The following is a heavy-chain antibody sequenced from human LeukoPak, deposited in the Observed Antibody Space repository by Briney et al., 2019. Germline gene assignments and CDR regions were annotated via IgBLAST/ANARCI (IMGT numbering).Heavy chain of an antibody. CDR3: ARVSGTYRAEYFQH. D-gene: IGHD1-26*01. Sequence: PGGSLRLSCAASGFTFSSSEMNWVRQAPGKGLEWVSYISSSGSTIYYADSVKGRFTISRDNAKNSLYLQMNSLRAEDTAVYYCARVSGTYRAEYFQHWGQGTLVTVSS. V-gene: IGHV3-48*03. CDR1: GFTFSSSE. J-gene: IGHJ1*01. CDR2: ISSSGSTI.